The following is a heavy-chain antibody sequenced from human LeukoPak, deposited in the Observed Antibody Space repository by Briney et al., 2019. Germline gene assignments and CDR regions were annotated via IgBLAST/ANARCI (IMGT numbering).Heavy chain of an antibody. Sequence: SETLSLTCTVSGGSISSYYWSWIRQPAGKGLEWIGRIYTSGSTNYNPSLKSRVTISVDTSKNQFSLKLSSVTAADTAVYYCARRSSGWYRSSNWFDPWGQGTLVTVSS. CDR3: ARRSSGWYRSSNWFDP. CDR1: GGSISSYY. V-gene: IGHV4-4*07. CDR2: IYTSGST. J-gene: IGHJ5*02. D-gene: IGHD6-19*01.